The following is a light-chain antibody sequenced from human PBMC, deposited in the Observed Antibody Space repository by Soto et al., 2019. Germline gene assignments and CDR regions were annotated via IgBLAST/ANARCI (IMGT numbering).Light chain of an antibody. Sequence: EIVLTQSPATLSLSPGEGATLSCRASQSVSSCLAWYQQKPGQPPRLLIYDAFSRATGIPPRFRGSGSGTDFTLTISSLEPEDVAVYYCQQRCAWPLTVGGGTKVEI. CDR3: QQRCAWPLT. V-gene: IGKV3-11*01. J-gene: IGKJ4*01. CDR2: DAF. CDR1: QSVSSC.